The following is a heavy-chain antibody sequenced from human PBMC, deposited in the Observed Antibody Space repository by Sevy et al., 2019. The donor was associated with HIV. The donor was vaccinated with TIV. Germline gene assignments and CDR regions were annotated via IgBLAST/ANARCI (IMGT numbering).Heavy chain of an antibody. CDR1: GGSFSGYY. D-gene: IGHD3-3*01. Sequence: SETLSLTCAVYGGSFSGYYWCWIRQPPGKGLEWIGEINHSGSTNYNPSLKSRVTISVDTSKNQFSLKLSSVTAADTAVYYCARRETNYDFWSGYLRWFDPWGQGTLVTVSS. CDR2: INHSGST. CDR3: ARRETNYDFWSGYLRWFDP. V-gene: IGHV4-34*01. J-gene: IGHJ5*02.